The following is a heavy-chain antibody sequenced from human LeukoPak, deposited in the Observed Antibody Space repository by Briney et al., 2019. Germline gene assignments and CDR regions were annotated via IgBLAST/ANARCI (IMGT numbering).Heavy chain of an antibody. D-gene: IGHD2-2*01. Sequence: SETLSLTCTVSGGSISNSNYYWGWIRQPPGKGLEWIGNIYYSGSTYYNPSLRSRVTVSVDTSKNQFSLKLSSVTAADTAVYYCARIPTNAVPAAHNGFDIWGQGTMLTVSS. J-gene: IGHJ3*02. CDR2: IYYSGST. CDR3: ARIPTNAVPAAHNGFDI. V-gene: IGHV4-39*01. CDR1: GGSISNSNYY.